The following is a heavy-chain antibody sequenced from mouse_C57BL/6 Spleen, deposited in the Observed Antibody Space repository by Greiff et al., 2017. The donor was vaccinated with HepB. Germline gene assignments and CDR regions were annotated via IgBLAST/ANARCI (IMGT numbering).Heavy chain of an antibody. CDR2: INPSSGYT. CDR3: ARWDGGNPVYFDY. V-gene: IGHV1-7*01. CDR1: GYTFTSYW. J-gene: IGHJ2*01. D-gene: IGHD1-1*02. Sequence: VQLVESGAELAKPGASVKLSCKASGYTFTSYWMHWVKQRPGQGLEWIGYINPSSGYTKYNQKFKDKATLTADKSSSTAYMQLSSLTYEDSAVYYCARWDGGNPVYFDYWGQGTTLTVSS.